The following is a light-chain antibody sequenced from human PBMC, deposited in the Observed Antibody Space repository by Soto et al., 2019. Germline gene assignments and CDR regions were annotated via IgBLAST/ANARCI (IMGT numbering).Light chain of an antibody. CDR3: QERYGSPGT. Sequence: DIRMTQYPSSLSASVGDRVTITCRASQSTSSYLTWYQQKPGKAPKLLIYAASILQIGVPSRFSGSGSGTDFTLTISSLQPEYFASCYFQERYGSPGTFGPGTKVDGK. J-gene: IGKJ3*01. CDR1: QSTSSY. CDR2: AAS. V-gene: IGKV1-39*01.